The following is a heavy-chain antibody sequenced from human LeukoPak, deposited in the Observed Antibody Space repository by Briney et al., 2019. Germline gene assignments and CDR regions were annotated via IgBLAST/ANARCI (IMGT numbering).Heavy chain of an antibody. Sequence: PGGSLRLSCAASGFTFSSYEMDWVRQAPGKGLEWVSYISSSGSTIYYADSVKGRFTISRDNAKNSLYLQMNSLRAEDTAVYYCAREMATGFDYWGQGTLATVSS. CDR3: AREMATGFDY. D-gene: IGHD5-24*01. J-gene: IGHJ4*02. V-gene: IGHV3-48*03. CDR2: ISSSGSTI. CDR1: GFTFSSYE.